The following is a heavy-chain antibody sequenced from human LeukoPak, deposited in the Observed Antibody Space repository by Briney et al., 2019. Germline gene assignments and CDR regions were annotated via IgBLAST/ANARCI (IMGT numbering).Heavy chain of an antibody. J-gene: IGHJ3*02. V-gene: IGHV3-9*01. CDR3: ARDLQCGGDCHYDAFDI. D-gene: IGHD2-21*02. CDR1: GFTFDDYA. Sequence: GRSLRLSCAASGFTFDDYAMHWVRQAPGKGLEWVSGISWNSGSIGYADSVKGRFTISRDNAKNSLYLQMNSLRAEDTAVYYCARDLQCGGDCHYDAFDIWGQGTMVTVSS. CDR2: ISWNSGSI.